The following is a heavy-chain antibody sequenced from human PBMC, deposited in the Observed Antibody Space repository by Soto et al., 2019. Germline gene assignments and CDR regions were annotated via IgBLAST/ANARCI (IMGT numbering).Heavy chain of an antibody. CDR2: ISGSGGST. Sequence: GXSLRLSCAASGFTFSNYAISWVLQAPGKGLEWVSAISGSGGSTYYADSVKGRFTISRDNSKNTLYLQMNSLRDEDTAVYYCANWGEQLADDAFDIWGQGTMVTVSS. J-gene: IGHJ3*02. D-gene: IGHD6-6*01. CDR3: ANWGEQLADDAFDI. V-gene: IGHV3-23*01. CDR1: GFTFSNYA.